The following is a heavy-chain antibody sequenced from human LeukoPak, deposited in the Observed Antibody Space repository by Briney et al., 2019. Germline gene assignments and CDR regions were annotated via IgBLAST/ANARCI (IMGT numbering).Heavy chain of an antibody. Sequence: GGSLKLSCAASGFTFSSSGMHWVRQAPGKGLEWVAVISYDGSNKYYADSVKGRFTISRDNSKNTLYLQMNSLRAGDTAVYYCAKDSYDRSGYYYYYFAYWGQGTQVTVSS. J-gene: IGHJ4*02. V-gene: IGHV3-30*18. D-gene: IGHD3-22*01. CDR3: AKDSYDRSGYYYYYFAY. CDR1: GFTFSSSG. CDR2: ISYDGSNK.